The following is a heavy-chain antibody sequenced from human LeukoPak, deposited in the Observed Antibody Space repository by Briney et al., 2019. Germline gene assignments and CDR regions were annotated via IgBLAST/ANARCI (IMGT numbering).Heavy chain of an antibody. CDR3: ASHHRGYCSGGSCYGFDY. Sequence: GASVKVSCKASGYTFTGYYMHWVRQAPGQGLEWMGWINPNSGGTNYAQKFQGRVTMTRDTSTSTAYMELSRLRSDDTAVYYCASHHRGYCSGGSCYGFDYWGQGTLVTVSS. CDR1: GYTFTGYY. D-gene: IGHD2-15*01. CDR2: INPNSGGT. J-gene: IGHJ4*02. V-gene: IGHV1-2*02.